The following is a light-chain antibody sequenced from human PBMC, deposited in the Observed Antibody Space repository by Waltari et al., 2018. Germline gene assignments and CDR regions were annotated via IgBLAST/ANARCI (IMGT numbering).Light chain of an antibody. CDR2: DVT. CDR3: SSYSTSSTVYV. V-gene: IGLV2-14*03. J-gene: IGLJ1*01. CDR1: TSDIGPYNY. Sequence: QSALTQPASVSGSPGQSITLSCTGTTSDIGPYNYVSWYQHHPGRAPKLLIYDVTKRPSGVSNRFSGSKSGNTASLTISGLQAEDEADYYCSSYSTSSTVYVFGTGTKVTVL.